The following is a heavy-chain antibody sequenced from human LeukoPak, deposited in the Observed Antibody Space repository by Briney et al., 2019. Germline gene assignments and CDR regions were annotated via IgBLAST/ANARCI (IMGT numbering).Heavy chain of an antibody. CDR1: GYTFTGYH. D-gene: IGHD6-13*01. CDR2: INPNSGGT. CDR3: ARGLYYEQQLVTDSGWFDP. J-gene: IGHJ5*02. Sequence: ASVKVSCKASGYTFTGYHMHWVRQAPGQGLEWMGWINPNSGGTNYAQKFQGRVTMTRDTSISTAYMELSRLRSDDTAVYYCARGLYYEQQLVTDSGWFDPWGQGTLVTVSS. V-gene: IGHV1-2*02.